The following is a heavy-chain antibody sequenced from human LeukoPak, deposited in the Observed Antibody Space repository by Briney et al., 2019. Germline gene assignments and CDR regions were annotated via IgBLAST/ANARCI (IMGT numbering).Heavy chain of an antibody. CDR1: GGSISSGGYS. CDR3: ARGRTGAAALDF. D-gene: IGHD2-2*01. V-gene: IGHV4-30-2*01. J-gene: IGHJ4*02. Sequence: SETLSLTCAVSGGSISSGGYSWSWIRQAPGKGLEWIGYIYHSGSTYYNPSLKSRVTISVDRSNNQSSLKLTSMTAADTAVYYCARGRTGAAALDFWGPGTLVTVSS. CDR2: IYHSGST.